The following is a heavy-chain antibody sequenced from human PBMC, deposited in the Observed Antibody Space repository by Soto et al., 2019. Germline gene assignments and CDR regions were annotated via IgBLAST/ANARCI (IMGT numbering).Heavy chain of an antibody. CDR3: AKEKVPISRSVVDY. D-gene: IGHD3-3*01. CDR1: GFTFSRNG. V-gene: IGHV3-30*18. J-gene: IGHJ4*02. Sequence: QVQLVESGGGVVQPGRSLRLSCAASGFTFSRNGMHWVRQAPGKGLEWVAVISYDGSNKYYGDSVKGRFTISRDNSKNTLYVQMNSLRGEDTAVYYCAKEKVPISRSVVDYWGQGTLVTVSS. CDR2: ISYDGSNK.